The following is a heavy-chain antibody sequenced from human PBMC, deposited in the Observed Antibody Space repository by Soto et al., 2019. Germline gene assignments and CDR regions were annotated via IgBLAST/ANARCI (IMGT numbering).Heavy chain of an antibody. CDR2: IYYSGST. CDR1: SGSISSYY. CDR3: AMNRGVPKWFDP. D-gene: IGHD3-10*01. V-gene: IGHV4-59*01. Sequence: KNSSTPDLSCTVSSGSISSYYWSWIRQPPGKGLEWIGYIYYSGSTNYNPSLKSRVTISVDTSKNQFSLKLSSVTAADTAVYYCAMNRGVPKWFDPWGQGTLVTVSS. J-gene: IGHJ5*02.